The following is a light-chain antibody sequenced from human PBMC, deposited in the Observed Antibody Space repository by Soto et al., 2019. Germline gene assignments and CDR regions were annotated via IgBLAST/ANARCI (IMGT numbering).Light chain of an antibody. CDR1: QSVSSY. V-gene: IGKV3-11*01. Sequence: EIVLTQSPATLSLSPGERATLSCRASQSVSSYLAWYQQKPGQAPRLLIYDASNRATGIPARFSGSGSGTDCTLTISSLEPEDFAVYYCQQRSNWPPGGTFGPGTKVDIK. J-gene: IGKJ3*01. CDR2: DAS. CDR3: QQRSNWPPGGT.